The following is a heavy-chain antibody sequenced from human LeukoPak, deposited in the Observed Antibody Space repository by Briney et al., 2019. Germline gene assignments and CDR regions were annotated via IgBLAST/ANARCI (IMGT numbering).Heavy chain of an antibody. CDR1: GGTFSSYA. Sequence: SVKVSCKASGGTFSSYAISWVRQAPGQGLEWMGGIIPIFGTANYAQKFQGRVTITTDESTSTAYMELSSLRSEDTAVYYCARGPYYDFWSGYYTRFDYWGQRTLVTVSS. CDR2: IIPIFGTA. V-gene: IGHV1-69*05. J-gene: IGHJ4*02. CDR3: ARGPYYDFWSGYYTRFDY. D-gene: IGHD3-3*01.